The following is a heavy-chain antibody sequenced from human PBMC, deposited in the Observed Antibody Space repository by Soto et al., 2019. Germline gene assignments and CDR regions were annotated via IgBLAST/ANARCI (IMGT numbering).Heavy chain of an antibody. J-gene: IGHJ5*02. CDR2: ITGSGGST. CDR1: GFTFSSYA. D-gene: IGHD3-22*01. V-gene: IGHV3-23*01. Sequence: GGSLRLSCAASGFTFSSYAMSWVRQAPGKGLKWVSTITGSGGSTYYADYVKGRFSISRDNFKNTLYLQMNSLRAEDTAVFYCAKGRHDSSGYYPHWFDPWGQGTLVTVSS. CDR3: AKGRHDSSGYYPHWFDP.